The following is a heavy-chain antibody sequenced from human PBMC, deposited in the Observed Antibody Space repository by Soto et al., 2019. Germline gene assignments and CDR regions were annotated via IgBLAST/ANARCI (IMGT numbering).Heavy chain of an antibody. CDR3: ASPTPITMVRGVQGIDLYGMDV. CDR1: GYTFTSYY. V-gene: IGHV1-46*01. J-gene: IGHJ6*02. CDR2: INPSGGST. Sequence: GASVKVSCKASGYTFTSYYMHWVRQAPGQGLEWTGIINPSGGSTSYAQKFQGRVTMTRDTSTSTVYMELSSLRSEDTAVYYCASPTPITMVRGVQGIDLYGMDVWGQGPTVTVSS. D-gene: IGHD3-10*01.